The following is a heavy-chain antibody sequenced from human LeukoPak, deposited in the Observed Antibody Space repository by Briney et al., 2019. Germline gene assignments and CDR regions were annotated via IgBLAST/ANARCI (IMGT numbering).Heavy chain of an antibody. Sequence: GGSLRVSCAASGFTFSTYSMNWVRQAPGKGLEWVSYISSSSSTIFYADSVKGRFTISRDNAKNSLFLQMNSLRADDTAVYYCARDLGLEGYWGQGTLVAVSS. D-gene: IGHD3/OR15-3a*01. CDR1: GFTFSTYS. V-gene: IGHV3-48*01. CDR3: ARDLGLEGY. CDR2: ISSSSSTI. J-gene: IGHJ4*02.